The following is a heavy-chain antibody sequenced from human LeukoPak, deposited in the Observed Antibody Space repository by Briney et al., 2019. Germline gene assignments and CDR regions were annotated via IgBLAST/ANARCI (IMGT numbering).Heavy chain of an antibody. J-gene: IGHJ3*02. CDR2: IKRETDGGTT. Sequence: GGSLRLSCAASGFPFGKAWMSWVRQAPGKGLEWVGLIKRETDGGTTDYAAPMKGRFTISRDDSKNTLYLQVNSLKTEDTAVYYCATGDYGAFDIWGQGTMVTVSS. V-gene: IGHV3-15*01. D-gene: IGHD4-17*01. CDR1: GFPFGKAW. CDR3: ATGDYGAFDI.